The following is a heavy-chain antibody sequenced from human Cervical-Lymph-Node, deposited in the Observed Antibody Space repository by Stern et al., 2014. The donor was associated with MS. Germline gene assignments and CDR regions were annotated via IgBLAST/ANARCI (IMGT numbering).Heavy chain of an antibody. J-gene: IGHJ3*02. CDR3: ARGRKLFVTSDAFDI. CDR1: GFTFSDYY. D-gene: IGHD1-7*01. CDR2: SRDKANIYTT. V-gene: IGHV3-72*01. Sequence: EVQLLESGGGLVQPGGSLRLSCAASGFTFSDYYMDWVRQAPGKGLEWVGRSRDKANIYTTEYAASVKGRFTISRDDSKNSLYLQMNSLKTEDTAMYYCARGRKLFVTSDAFDIWGQGTMVTVSS.